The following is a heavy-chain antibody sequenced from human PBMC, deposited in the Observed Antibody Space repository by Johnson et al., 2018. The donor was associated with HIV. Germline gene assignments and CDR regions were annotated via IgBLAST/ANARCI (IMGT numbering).Heavy chain of an antibody. V-gene: IGHV3-43D*03. CDR3: ARRGNYLADAFDI. Sequence: QLVESGGAVVQPGGSLRLSCAASGFTYDDYAIHWVRQAPGKGLEWVSLISWDGNRNYYADSIKGRFTISRNNSKSTLYLQMNSLRAEDTAVYYCARRGNYLADAFDIWGQGTMVTVSS. CDR1: GFTYDDYA. CDR2: ISWDGNRN. D-gene: IGHD1-7*01. J-gene: IGHJ3*02.